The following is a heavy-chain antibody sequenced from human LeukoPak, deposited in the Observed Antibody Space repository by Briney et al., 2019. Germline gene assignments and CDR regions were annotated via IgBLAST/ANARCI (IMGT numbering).Heavy chain of an antibody. CDR3: AREPLGYSYGFNNYYYMDV. D-gene: IGHD5-18*01. CDR2: IIPIFGTA. V-gene: IGHV1-69*06. Sequence: GASVKVSCKASGGTFSSYAISWVRQAPGQGLEWMGGIIPIFGTANYAQKFQGRVTITADKSTSTAYMELSRLRSDDTAVYYCAREPLGYSYGFNNYYYMDVWGKGTTVTVSS. CDR1: GGTFSSYA. J-gene: IGHJ6*03.